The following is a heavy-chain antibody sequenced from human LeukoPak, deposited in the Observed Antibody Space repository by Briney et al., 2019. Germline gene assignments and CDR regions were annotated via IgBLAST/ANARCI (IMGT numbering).Heavy chain of an antibody. J-gene: IGHJ5*02. CDR2: IYYSGST. Sequence: PGGSLRLSCAASGFTFSSYAMSWVRQAPGKGLEWIGSIYYSGSTYYNPSLKSRVTISVDTSKNQFSLKLSSVTAADTAVYYCARHYGPWGQGTLVTVSS. CDR1: GFTFSSYA. V-gene: IGHV4-39*01. D-gene: IGHD3-16*01. CDR3: ARHYGP.